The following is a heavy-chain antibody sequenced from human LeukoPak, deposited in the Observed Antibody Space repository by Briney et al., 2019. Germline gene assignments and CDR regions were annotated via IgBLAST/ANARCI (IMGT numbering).Heavy chain of an antibody. V-gene: IGHV3-21*01. J-gene: IGHJ4*02. CDR2: ISSSSSSYI. CDR1: GFTFSSYS. CDR3: ARGVLGITGTDYDY. Sequence: PGGSLRLSCAASGFTFSSYSMNWVRQAPGKGLEWVSSISSSSSSYIYYADSVKGRFTISRDNAKNSLYLQMNSLRAEDTAVYYCARGVLGITGTDYDYWGQGTLVTVSS. D-gene: IGHD1/OR15-1a*01.